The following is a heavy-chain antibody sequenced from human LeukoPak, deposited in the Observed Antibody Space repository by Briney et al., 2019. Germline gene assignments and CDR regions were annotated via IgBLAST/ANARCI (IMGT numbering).Heavy chain of an antibody. CDR2: IRFDGSHK. CDR3: AKDLDSSSWYYFDY. CDR1: GFTFRSYG. Sequence: GGSLRLSRAASGFTFRSYGMHWVRQAPGKGLEWVASIRFDGSHKSYADSVKGRFTISRDYSKNTLYLQMNTLRAEDTAVYYCAKDLDSSSWYYFDYWGQGTLVTVSS. J-gene: IGHJ4*02. D-gene: IGHD6-13*01. V-gene: IGHV3-30*02.